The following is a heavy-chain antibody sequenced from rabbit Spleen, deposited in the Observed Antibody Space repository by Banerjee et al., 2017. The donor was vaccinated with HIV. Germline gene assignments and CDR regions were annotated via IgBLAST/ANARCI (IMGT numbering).Heavy chain of an antibody. Sequence: QEQLKETGGGLVQPGGSLTLTCTASGIDLMSNAMSWVRQAPGKGLEWIACIASGSSGDTYYANWAKGRFTISKTSSTTVTLQMTSLTAADTATYFCARETSGGWGVLLYYFNLWGPGTLVTVS. V-gene: IGHV1S45*01. CDR2: IASGSSGDT. CDR3: ARETSGGWGVLLYYFNL. D-gene: IGHD4-1*01. CDR1: GIDLMSNA. J-gene: IGHJ4*01.